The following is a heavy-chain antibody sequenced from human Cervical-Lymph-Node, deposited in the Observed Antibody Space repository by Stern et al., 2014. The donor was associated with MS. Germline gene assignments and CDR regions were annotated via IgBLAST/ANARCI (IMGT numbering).Heavy chain of an antibody. Sequence: QVQLQESGPGLVKPSETLSLTCTVSGDSINSGDFHWSWVRQSPGKGLEWIGYIYYSGRNYNNPSLKSRANMSIDTSTNQFSLNLTSVTAADTALYFCARMKTGLRENRGFDFWGQGTQVTVSS. V-gene: IGHV4-30-4*01. CDR1: GDSINSGDFH. CDR2: IYYSGRN. J-gene: IGHJ4*02. CDR3: ARMKTGLRENRGFDF. D-gene: IGHD4-17*01.